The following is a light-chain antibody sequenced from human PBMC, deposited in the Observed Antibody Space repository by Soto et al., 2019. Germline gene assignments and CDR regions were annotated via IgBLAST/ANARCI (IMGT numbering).Light chain of an antibody. J-gene: IGKJ2*01. Sequence: EIVMTQSPATLSVSPGERATLSCRASQSVSSNLAWYQQKPGQAPRVLIYSASARATGIPARFSGSGSGTEFTLTISSLQSEDFAVYYCQHYNNWLGTFGQGTKLEIK. CDR3: QHYNNWLGT. CDR1: QSVSSN. CDR2: SAS. V-gene: IGKV3-15*01.